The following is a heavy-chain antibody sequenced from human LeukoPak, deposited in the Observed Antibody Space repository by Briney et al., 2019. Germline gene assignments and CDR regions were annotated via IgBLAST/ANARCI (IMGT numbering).Heavy chain of an antibody. CDR2: ISWNSGNI. J-gene: IGHJ6*02. V-gene: IGHV3-9*01. D-gene: IGHD3-10*01. CDR3: AKDTRVDYYGSGKNGMDV. Sequence: PGRSLRLSCAASGFTFDDYAMHWVRQAPGKGLEWVSGISWNSGNIGYVDSVKGRFTISRDNVKNSLYLPMNSLRDEDTALYYCAKDTRVDYYGSGKNGMDVWGQGTTVTVS. CDR1: GFTFDDYA.